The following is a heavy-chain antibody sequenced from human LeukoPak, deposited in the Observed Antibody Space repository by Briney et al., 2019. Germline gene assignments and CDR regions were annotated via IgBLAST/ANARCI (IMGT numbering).Heavy chain of an antibody. D-gene: IGHD6-19*01. V-gene: IGHV1-2*06. CDR3: ARPTYSSAWNGDY. CDR2: INPNSGGT. J-gene: IGHJ4*02. CDR1: GYTFTSYD. Sequence: VASVKVSCKASGYTFTSYDINWVRQATGQGLEWMGRINPNSGGTNYAQNFQGRVTMTRDTSISTAYMELSSLRSDDTAVYYCARPTYSSAWNGDYWGQGTLVTVSS.